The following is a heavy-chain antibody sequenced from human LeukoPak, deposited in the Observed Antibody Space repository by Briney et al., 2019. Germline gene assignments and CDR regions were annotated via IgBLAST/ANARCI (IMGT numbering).Heavy chain of an antibody. J-gene: IGHJ4*02. CDR3: AGDRRYCGGGSCYFDYSFDY. Sequence: PGGSLRLVCAAAGLNFNLYSVHSVRQAPGKGRGWVAVLLYKGSINFYPASVKGPFTISRDNSKNTLYLQMNSLRAEDSALYFCAGDRRYCGGGSCYFDYSFDYWGQGTLVTVSS. CDR2: LLYKGSIN. V-gene: IGHV3-30-3*01. D-gene: IGHD2-15*01. CDR1: GLNFNLYS.